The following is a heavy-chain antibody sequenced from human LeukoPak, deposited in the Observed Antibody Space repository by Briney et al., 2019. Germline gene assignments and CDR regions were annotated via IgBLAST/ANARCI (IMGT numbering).Heavy chain of an antibody. V-gene: IGHV3-64*01. D-gene: IGHD4-17*01. CDR3: AREDYGDYDGAFDI. J-gene: IGHJ3*02. CDR2: ISSKGYNT. Sequence: GGSLRLSCAASGFTFSNYAMHWVRQAPGKGLEYVSGISSKGYNTYYANSVKGRFTISRDKSKNTLYLQMGSLRAEDMAVYYCAREDYGDYDGAFDIWGQGTMVTVSS. CDR1: GFTFSNYA.